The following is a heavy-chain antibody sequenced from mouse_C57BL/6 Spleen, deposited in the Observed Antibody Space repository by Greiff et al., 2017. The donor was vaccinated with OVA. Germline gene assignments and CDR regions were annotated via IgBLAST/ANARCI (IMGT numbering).Heavy chain of an antibody. J-gene: IGHJ2*01. Sequence: QVQLQQPGAELVKPGASVTLSCKASGYTFTSYWMHWVKQRPGQGLEWIGMIHPNSGSTNYNEKFKSKATLTVDKSSSTAYMQLSSLTSEDAAVYYCASLYGSSPLDDWGKGTTRTVAS. CDR3: ASLYGSSPLDD. V-gene: IGHV1-64*01. CDR2: IHPNSGST. D-gene: IGHD1-1*01. CDR1: GYTFTSYW.